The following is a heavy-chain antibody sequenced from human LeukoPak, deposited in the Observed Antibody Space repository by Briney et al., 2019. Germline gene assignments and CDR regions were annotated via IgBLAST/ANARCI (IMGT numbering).Heavy chain of an antibody. CDR3: ARAMSIGARLHTIFDY. V-gene: IGHV4-39*07. Sequence: SETLSLTCTVSAGSISSSSYYWGWIRQPPGKGLEWIGTFYHGGSTYYNPSLKSRVTISVDTSKNQFSLNLTSATVSYTAVYYCARAMSIGARLHTIFDYWGQGTLVTVSS. CDR1: AGSISSSSYY. CDR2: FYHGGST. J-gene: IGHJ4*02. D-gene: IGHD6-6*01.